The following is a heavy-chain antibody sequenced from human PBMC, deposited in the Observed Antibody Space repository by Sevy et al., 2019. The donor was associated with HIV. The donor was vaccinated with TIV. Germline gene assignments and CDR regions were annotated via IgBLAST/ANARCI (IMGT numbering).Heavy chain of an antibody. J-gene: IGHJ3*02. V-gene: IGHV4-30-2*01. CDR3: ARDGGTLTTPGSFDI. Sequence: SETLSLTCAVSGGSISSGVYSWNWIRQPPGKCLEWIGYIFHTGNTFYNPSLKSRVTVSLDKSENQFSLRLSSVTAADTAVYYCARDGGTLTTPGSFDIWGQRTMVTVSS. CDR1: GGSISSGVYS. D-gene: IGHD3-16*01. CDR2: IFHTGNT.